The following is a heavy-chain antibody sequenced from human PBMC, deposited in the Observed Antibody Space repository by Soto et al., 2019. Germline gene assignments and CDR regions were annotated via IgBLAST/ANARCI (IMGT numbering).Heavy chain of an antibody. D-gene: IGHD2-15*01. J-gene: IGHJ6*02. CDR1: GDSVSSNSAA. Sequence: PSQTLSLTCAISGDSVSSNSAAWNWIRQSPSRGLEWLGRTYYRSKWYNDYAVSVKGRITINPDTSKNQFSLQLNSVTPEDTAVYYCARARRNCSGGSCSRYYYYYGMDVWGQGTTVTVSS. CDR3: ARARRNCSGGSCSRYYYYYGMDV. CDR2: TYYRSKWYN. V-gene: IGHV6-1*01.